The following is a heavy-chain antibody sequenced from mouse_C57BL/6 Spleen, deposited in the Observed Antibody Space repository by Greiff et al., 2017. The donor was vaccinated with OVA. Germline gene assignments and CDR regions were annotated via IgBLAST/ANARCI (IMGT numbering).Heavy chain of an antibody. J-gene: IGHJ3*01. Sequence: VAPSQSLSITCTVSGFSLTSYAISWVRQPPGKCLEWLGVIWTGGCTNSNSALNSRLSISKDKSKSQVFLKMNSLQTDDTARYYCDRNWDVYYAWFAYWGQGTLVTVSA. V-gene: IGHV2-9-1*01. CDR1: GFSLTSYA. CDR2: IWTGGCT. D-gene: IGHD2-3*01. CDR3: DRNWDVYYAWFAY.